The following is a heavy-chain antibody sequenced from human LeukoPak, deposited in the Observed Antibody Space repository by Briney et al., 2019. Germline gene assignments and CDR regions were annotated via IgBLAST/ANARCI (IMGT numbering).Heavy chain of an antibody. Sequence: ASVKVSCKVSGYTLTELSMHWVRQAPGKGLEWMGGFDPEDGETIYAQKFQGRVTMTEDTSTDTAYMELSSLRSEDTAVYYCAREANYGGNRRYAFDIWGQGTMVTVSS. V-gene: IGHV1-24*01. CDR1: GYTLTELS. CDR2: FDPEDGET. J-gene: IGHJ3*02. CDR3: AREANYGGNRRYAFDI. D-gene: IGHD4-23*01.